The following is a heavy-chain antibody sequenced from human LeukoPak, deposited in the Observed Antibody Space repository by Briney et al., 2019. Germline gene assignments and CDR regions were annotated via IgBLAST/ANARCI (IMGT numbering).Heavy chain of an antibody. J-gene: IGHJ4*02. V-gene: IGHV1-18*01. D-gene: IGHD2-15*01. CDR3: ARDCSGGSCYSALEY. CDR1: GYSFISYG. CDR2: ISTYNGNT. Sequence: ASVKVSCHASGYSFISYGITWVRQAPGQGLEWMGWISTYNGNTNYAQRFQGRVTMTTDTSTSTVYMDLRSLRSDDTALYFCARDCSGGSCYSALEYWGQGTLVTVSS.